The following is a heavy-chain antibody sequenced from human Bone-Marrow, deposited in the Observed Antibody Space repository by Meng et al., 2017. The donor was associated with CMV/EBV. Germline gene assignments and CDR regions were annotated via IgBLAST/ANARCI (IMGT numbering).Heavy chain of an antibody. V-gene: IGHV4-34*01. J-gene: IGHJ4*02. D-gene: IGHD6-19*01. Sequence: SETLSLTCAVYGGSFSGYYWSWIRQPPGKGLEWIGEINHSGSTNYNPSLKSRVTISVDTSKNQFSLKLSSVTAADTAVYYCARGRGWAGTPQPLDYWGQGTRVTVSS. CDR2: INHSGST. CDR1: GGSFSGYY. CDR3: ARGRGWAGTPQPLDY.